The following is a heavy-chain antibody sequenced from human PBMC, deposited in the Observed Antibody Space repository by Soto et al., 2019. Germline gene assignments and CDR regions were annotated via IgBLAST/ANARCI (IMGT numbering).Heavy chain of an antibody. CDR1: GFTFSSYS. V-gene: IGHV3-23*01. D-gene: IGHD3-10*01. CDR2: FRGSGDDGTT. Sequence: GGSLRLSCAASGFTFSSYSMRWVRHAPGKGLEWVSGFRGSGDDGTTYYADSVKGRFTISRDNSKNMLFLQMNSLRAEDTAIYYCAKKVNSGSGSQYFDYWGQGTLVTVSS. J-gene: IGHJ4*02. CDR3: AKKVNSGSGSQYFDY.